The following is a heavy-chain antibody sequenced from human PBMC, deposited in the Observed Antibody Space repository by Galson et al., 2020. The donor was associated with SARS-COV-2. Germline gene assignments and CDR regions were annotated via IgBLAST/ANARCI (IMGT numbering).Heavy chain of an antibody. Sequence: METGGSLRLSCAASGFAVSSKYMSWVRQAPGKGLEWVSVIYYDGNTNYVDSVRGRFTISRDTSKNTVSLQMNSLRAEDTAVYYCVRDDGTAPYDYWGPGTLGTVSS. D-gene: IGHD5-18*01. J-gene: IGHJ4*02. CDR3: VRDDGTAPYDY. CDR2: IYYDGNT. V-gene: IGHV3-53*05. CDR1: GFAVSSKY.